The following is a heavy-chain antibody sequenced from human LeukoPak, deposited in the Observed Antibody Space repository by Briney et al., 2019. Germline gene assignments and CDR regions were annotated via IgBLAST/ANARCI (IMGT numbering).Heavy chain of an antibody. CDR1: GYTFTGYY. J-gene: IGHJ3*02. CDR3: ARLPYGPLAVAFDI. D-gene: IGHD4-17*01. Sequence: ASVKVSCKASGYTFTGYYMHWVRQAPGQGLEWMGWINPNSGGTNYAQKFQGRDTMTRDTSISTAYMELSRLRSDDTAVYYCARLPYGPLAVAFDIWGQGTMVTVSS. CDR2: INPNSGGT. V-gene: IGHV1-2*02.